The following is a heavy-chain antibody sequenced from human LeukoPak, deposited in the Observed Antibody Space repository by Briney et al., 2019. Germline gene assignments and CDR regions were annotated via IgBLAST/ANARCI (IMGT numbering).Heavy chain of an antibody. J-gene: IGHJ4*02. D-gene: IGHD3-22*01. V-gene: IGHV4-39*07. CDR3: ARVGDSSGYIDY. CDR1: GGSISSSSYY. Sequence: SETLSLTCTVSGGSISSSSYYWGWIRQPPGKGLEWIGSIYYSGSTYYNPSLKSRVTISVDTSKNQFSLKLSSVTAADTAVYYCARVGDSSGYIDYWGQGTLVTVSS. CDR2: IYYSGST.